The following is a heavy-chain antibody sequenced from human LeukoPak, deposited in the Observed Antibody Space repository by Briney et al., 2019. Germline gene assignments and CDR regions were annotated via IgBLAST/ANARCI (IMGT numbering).Heavy chain of an antibody. D-gene: IGHD6-19*01. CDR3: ARGGSGWGSYYYYMDV. V-gene: IGHV1-46*01. CDR1: GYTLTSYY. CDR2: ISPSGGST. Sequence: ASVKVSCKASGYTLTSYYMHWVRQAPGQGLEWMAIISPSGGSTFYAQKFQGRVTMTRDMSTSTVYMELSSLRSEDTAMYYCARGGSGWGSYYYYMDVWGKGTTVTISS. J-gene: IGHJ6*03.